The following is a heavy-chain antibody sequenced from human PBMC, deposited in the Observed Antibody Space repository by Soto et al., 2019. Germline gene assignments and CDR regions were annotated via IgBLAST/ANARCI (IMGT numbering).Heavy chain of an antibody. J-gene: IGHJ6*02. CDR2: IRSKANSYAT. CDR1: GFTFSGSA. V-gene: IGHV3-73*01. Sequence: GGSLRLSCAASGFTFSGSAMHWVRQASGKGLEWVGRIRSKANSYATAYAASVKGRFTISRDDSKNTAYLQMNSLKTEDTAVYYCTRRGDGGYSYGSYGMDVWGQGTTVTVSS. CDR3: TRRGDGGYSYGSYGMDV. D-gene: IGHD5-18*01.